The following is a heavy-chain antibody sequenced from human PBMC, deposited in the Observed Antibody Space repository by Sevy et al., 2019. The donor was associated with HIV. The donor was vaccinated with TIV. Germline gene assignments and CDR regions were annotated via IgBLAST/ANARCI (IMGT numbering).Heavy chain of an antibody. CDR1: GFPFSTYY. Sequence: GESLKISCAASGFPFSTYYMTWIRQAPGKGLEWLAYISLSHHTIYYADSVKGRFTISRDNAKNSLYLQMNNLRAEDTATYYCARDPGYSSGWYGHHFDYWGQGALVTVSS. V-gene: IGHV3-11*01. CDR2: ISLSHHTI. D-gene: IGHD6-19*01. J-gene: IGHJ4*02. CDR3: ARDPGYSSGWYGHHFDY.